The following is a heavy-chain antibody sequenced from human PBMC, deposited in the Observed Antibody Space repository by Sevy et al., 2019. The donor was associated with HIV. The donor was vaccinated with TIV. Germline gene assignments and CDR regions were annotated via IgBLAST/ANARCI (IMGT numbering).Heavy chain of an antibody. J-gene: IGHJ5*02. CDR3: TRNGGAFDNGFDP. D-gene: IGHD2-8*01. CDR1: GFTFSSYD. V-gene: IGHV3-48*03. Sequence: GGSLRLSCTASGFTFSSYDMNWVRQAPGKGLEWVSRIGSSGSSINYADFVKGRFTSSRDNAKNSLNLQMNSLRAEDTAVYYCTRNGGAFDNGFDPWGQGTLVTVSS. CDR2: IGSSGSSI.